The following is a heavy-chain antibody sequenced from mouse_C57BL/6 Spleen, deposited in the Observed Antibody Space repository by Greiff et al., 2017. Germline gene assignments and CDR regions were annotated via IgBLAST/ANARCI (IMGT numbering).Heavy chain of an antibody. CDR3: ARSPIYYGNFMDY. D-gene: IGHD2-1*01. CDR2: INPSSGYT. CDR1: GYTFTSYW. Sequence: LVESGAELAKPGASVKLSCKASGYTFTSYWMHWVKQRPGQGLEWIGYINPSSGYTKYKQKFKDKATCTADKAYSTAYMQLSSLTYEDSAVYYCARSPIYYGNFMDYWGQGTSVTVSS. V-gene: IGHV1-7*01. J-gene: IGHJ4*01.